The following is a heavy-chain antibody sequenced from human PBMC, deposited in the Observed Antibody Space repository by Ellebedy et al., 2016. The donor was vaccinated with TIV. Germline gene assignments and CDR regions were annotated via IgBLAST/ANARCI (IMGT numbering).Heavy chain of an antibody. Sequence: GGSLRLXXVGSGFVFNSYGMSWVRQAPGKGLEWVSSIGGSTYYADSVRGRFIISRDNSKNTLNLQMNSLRAEDTAVYYCAKDLPLLWFGEFRYYYGMDVWGQGTTVTVSS. CDR2: IGGST. CDR1: GFVFNSYG. D-gene: IGHD3-10*01. V-gene: IGHV3-23*01. CDR3: AKDLPLLWFGEFRYYYGMDV. J-gene: IGHJ6*02.